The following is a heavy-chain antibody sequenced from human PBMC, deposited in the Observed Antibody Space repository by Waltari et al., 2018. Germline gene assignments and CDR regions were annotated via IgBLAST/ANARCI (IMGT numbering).Heavy chain of an antibody. J-gene: IGHJ4*02. V-gene: IGHV3-7*01. CDR2: IKQDGSEK. CDR1: GLSFRNYW. Sequence: EVQLVESGGGLAQPGGSLRLSCAASGLSFRNYWMTWVRQASGKGAEWVANIKQDGSEKYYMDSVKGRFTISRDNAKNSLYLQMNNLRVEDTAVYYCTRGGRDSSWYWRDWGQGTLVTVSS. CDR3: TRGGRDSSWYWRD. D-gene: IGHD6-13*01.